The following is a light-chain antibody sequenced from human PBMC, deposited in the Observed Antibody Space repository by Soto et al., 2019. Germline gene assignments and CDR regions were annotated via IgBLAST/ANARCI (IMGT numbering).Light chain of an antibody. Sequence: EIVLTQSPGTLSLSPGERATLSCRASQSLSSSQLAWYQQKVGRAPRLLIHDASSRATGIPDRFSGSGSGTDFTLTITRLEPEDFAVYYCQQYVTSPWAFGQGTKVDIK. J-gene: IGKJ1*01. CDR3: QQYVTSPWA. CDR1: QSLSSSQ. V-gene: IGKV3-20*01. CDR2: DAS.